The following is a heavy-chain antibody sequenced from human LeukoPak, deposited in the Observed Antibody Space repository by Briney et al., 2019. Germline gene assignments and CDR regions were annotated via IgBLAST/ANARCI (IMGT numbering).Heavy chain of an antibody. CDR1: GFAFSSYA. D-gene: IGHD4-17*01. J-gene: IGHJ4*01. CDR2: VTGRGVAT. Sequence: GGSLRLSCADSGFAFSSYALAWVRQAPGKGLEWVSAVTGRGVATHYADSVKGRFTISRDNSKKTMYLQMNSLRAEDTAIYYCASDPNGDYVGALGFWGRGALVTVSS. CDR3: ASDPNGDYVGALGF. V-gene: IGHV3-23*01.